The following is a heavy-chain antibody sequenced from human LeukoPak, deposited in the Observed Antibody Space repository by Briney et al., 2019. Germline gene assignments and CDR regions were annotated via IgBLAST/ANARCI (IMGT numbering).Heavy chain of an antibody. CDR2: IYYSGST. V-gene: IGHV4-39*01. J-gene: IGHJ4*02. D-gene: IGHD5-12*01. CDR3: ARWPREYSGYELDY. CDR1: GGSISSSSYY. Sequence: SETLSLTCTVSGGSISSSSYYWGWTRQPPGKGLEWIGSIYYSGSTYYNPSLKSRVTISVDTSKNQFSLKLSSVTAADTAVYYCARWPREYSGYELDYWGQGTLVTVSS.